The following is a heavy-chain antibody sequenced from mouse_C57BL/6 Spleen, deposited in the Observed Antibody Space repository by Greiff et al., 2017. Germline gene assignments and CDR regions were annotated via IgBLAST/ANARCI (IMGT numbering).Heavy chain of an antibody. J-gene: IGHJ1*03. CDR2: IWRGGST. CDR1: GFSLTSYG. V-gene: IGHV2-5*01. D-gene: IGHD1-1*01. CDR3: AKNYPRRVAGYFDV. Sequence: QVQLQQSGPGLVKPSQSLSITCTVSGFSLTSYGVHWVRQSPGKGLEWLGVIWRGGSTDYNAAFMSRLSITKDNSNSKVFFKMSSLQADDTAIYYCAKNYPRRVAGYFDVWGTGTTVTVSS.